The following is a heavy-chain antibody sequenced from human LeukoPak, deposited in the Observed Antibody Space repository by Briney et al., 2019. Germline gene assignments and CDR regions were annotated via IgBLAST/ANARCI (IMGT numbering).Heavy chain of an antibody. J-gene: IGHJ4*02. CDR1: GGSISSGGYY. Sequence: SETLSLTCTVSGGSISSGGYYWSWIRQHPGKGLEWIGYIYYSGSTYYNPSLKSRVTISVDTSKNQFSLKLSSVTAADTAVYYCARLGSSGWYEIDYWGQGTLVTVSS. D-gene: IGHD6-19*01. CDR2: IYYSGST. CDR3: ARLGSSGWYEIDY. V-gene: IGHV4-31*03.